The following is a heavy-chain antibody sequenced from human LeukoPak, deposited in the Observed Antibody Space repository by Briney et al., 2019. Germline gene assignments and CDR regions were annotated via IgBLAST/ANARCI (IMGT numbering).Heavy chain of an antibody. CDR3: ARDRAAVAPFDY. V-gene: IGHV3-21*01. D-gene: IGHD6-19*01. Sequence: GGSLRLSCAASGFTSSSYSMNWVRQAPGKGLEWVSSISSSSSYIYYADSVKGRFIISRDNAKNSLYLQMNSLRAEDTAVYYCARDRAAVAPFDYWGQGTLVTVSS. J-gene: IGHJ4*02. CDR2: ISSSSSYI. CDR1: GFTSSSYS.